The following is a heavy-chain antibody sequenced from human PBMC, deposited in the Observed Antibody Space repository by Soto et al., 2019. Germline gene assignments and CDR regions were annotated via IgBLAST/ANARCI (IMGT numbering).Heavy chain of an antibody. D-gene: IGHD6-19*01. J-gene: IGHJ6*02. CDR2: IYYSGRT. CDR1: GGSISSYY. CDR3: ARDRQAVAGNYFYYGLDV. V-gene: IGHV4-59*01. Sequence: SETLSLTCTVSGGSISSYYWSWIRQPPGKGLEWIGYIYYSGRTNYNPSLKSRVTLSVDTSNSRFSLKLSSVTAADTAVYYFARDRQAVAGNYFYYGLDVWGQGTTVTV.